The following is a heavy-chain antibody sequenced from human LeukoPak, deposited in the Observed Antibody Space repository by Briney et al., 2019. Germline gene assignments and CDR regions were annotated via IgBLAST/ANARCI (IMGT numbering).Heavy chain of an antibody. Sequence: PGGSLRLSCAASGFTFSSYAMHWVRQAPGKGLEWVAVISYDGSNKYYADSVKSRFTISRDNSKNTLYLQMNSLRAEDTAVYYCARGSHQQLAPYYYYGMDVWGQGTTVTVSS. V-gene: IGHV3-30*04. J-gene: IGHJ6*02. CDR1: GFTFSSYA. D-gene: IGHD6-13*01. CDR2: ISYDGSNK. CDR3: ARGSHQQLAPYYYYGMDV.